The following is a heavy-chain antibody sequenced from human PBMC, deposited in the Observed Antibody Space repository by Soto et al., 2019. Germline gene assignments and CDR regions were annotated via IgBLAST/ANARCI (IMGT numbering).Heavy chain of an antibody. CDR2: IYYSGST. D-gene: IGHD3-22*01. J-gene: IGHJ4*02. CDR3: ARGSGMIVVVNPAGYFDY. CDR1: GGSISSGGYY. V-gene: IGHV4-31*03. Sequence: SETLSLTCTVSGGSISSGGYYWSWIRQHPGKGLEWIGYIYYSGSTYYNPSLKSRVTISVDTSKNQFSLKLSSVTAADTAVYYFARGSGMIVVVNPAGYFDYWGQGTLVTVSS.